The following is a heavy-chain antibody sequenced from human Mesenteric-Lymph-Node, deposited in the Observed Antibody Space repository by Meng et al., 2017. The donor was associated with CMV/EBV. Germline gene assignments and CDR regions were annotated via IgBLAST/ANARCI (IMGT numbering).Heavy chain of an antibody. V-gene: IGHV4-61*01. CDR3: ARVGIAAAGTYYYYGMDV. J-gene: IGHJ6*02. CDR2: IYDSGST. D-gene: IGHD6-13*01. Sequence: SETLSLTCTVSGGSVSTCSYYWSWIRQPPGKGLEWIGYIYDSGSTKYNPSLKTRVTMSPDTSKSQFSLELSSVTAADTAVYYCARVGIAAAGTYYYYGMDVWGQGTTVTVSS. CDR1: GGSVSTCSYY.